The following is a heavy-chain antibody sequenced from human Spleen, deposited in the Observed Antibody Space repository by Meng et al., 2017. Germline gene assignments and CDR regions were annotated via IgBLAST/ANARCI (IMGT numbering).Heavy chain of an antibody. D-gene: IGHD2-15*01. J-gene: IGHJ4*02. Sequence: EVQLVESGGGLVQPGGSLRLSCAASGFTVSSNYMSWVRQAPGKGLEWVSSISSSGTYADSVKGRFTISRDNAKNSLYLQMNSLRGEDTAVYYCARGRVVVAAAPSDYWGQGTLVTVSS. CDR3: ARGRVVVAAAPSDY. V-gene: IGHV3-21*06. CDR1: GFTVSSNY. CDR2: ISSSGT.